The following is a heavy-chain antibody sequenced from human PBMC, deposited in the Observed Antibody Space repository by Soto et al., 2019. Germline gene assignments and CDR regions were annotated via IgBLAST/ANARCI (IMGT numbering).Heavy chain of an antibody. CDR2: INHSGDT. J-gene: IGHJ6*02. CDR1: AGSFSGYY. CDR3: ARGRGVRGSIIITYYYYGLDV. D-gene: IGHD3-10*01. Sequence: SETLSLTWVVNAGSFSGYYRSWVPQPPKKGLEWIGEINHSGDTNYNPSLKSRVTISVDTSKNQFSLKLTSVTAADTAVYYCARGRGVRGSIIITYYYYGLDVWGQGTTVTVSS. V-gene: IGHV4-34*01.